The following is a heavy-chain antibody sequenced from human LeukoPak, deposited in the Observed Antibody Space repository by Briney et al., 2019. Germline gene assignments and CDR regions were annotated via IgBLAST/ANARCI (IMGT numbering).Heavy chain of an antibody. V-gene: IGHV3-30*03. CDR3: AREGMGTTFSAWFDP. Sequence: PGRSLRLSCAASGFTFSNYGMHWVRQAPGKGLEWVAVVSSDGSIDYYADSLRGRFTVSRDNSKNKMFLQFNTLRPEDTAVYYCAREGMGTTFSAWFDPWGQGTLVTVSS. CDR1: GFTFSNYG. D-gene: IGHD1-7*01. J-gene: IGHJ5*02. CDR2: VSSDGSID.